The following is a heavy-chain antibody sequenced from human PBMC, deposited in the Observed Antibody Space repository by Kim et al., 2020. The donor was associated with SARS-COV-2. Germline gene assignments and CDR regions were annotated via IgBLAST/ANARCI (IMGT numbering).Heavy chain of an antibody. D-gene: IGHD3-10*01. V-gene: IGHV3-15*01. CDR2: IKSKTDGGTT. Sequence: GGSLRLSCAASGFTFSNAWMSWVRQAPGKGLEWVGRIKSKTDGGTTDYAAPVKGRFTISRDDSKNTLYLQMNSLKTEDTAVYYCATGTLVVTMVQGVSTYMDVWGKGTTVTVSS. CDR1: GFTFSNAW. J-gene: IGHJ6*03. CDR3: ATGTLVVTMVQGVSTYMDV.